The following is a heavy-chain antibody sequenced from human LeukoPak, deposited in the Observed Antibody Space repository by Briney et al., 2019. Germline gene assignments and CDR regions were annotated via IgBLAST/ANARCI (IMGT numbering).Heavy chain of an antibody. CDR3: ASIAARPVFDY. D-gene: IGHD6-6*01. J-gene: IGHJ4*02. CDR1: GGSISSSSYN. CDR2: IYYSGST. V-gene: IGHV4-39*07. Sequence: PSETLSLTCTVSGGSISSSSYNWGWIRQPPGKGLKGIGSIYYSGSTYYNPSLKSRVTISVDTSKNQFSLKLSSVTAADTAVYYCASIAARPVFDYWGQGTLVTVSS.